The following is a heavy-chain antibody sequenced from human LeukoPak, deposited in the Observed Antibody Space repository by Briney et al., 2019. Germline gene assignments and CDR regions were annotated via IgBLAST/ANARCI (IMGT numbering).Heavy chain of an antibody. Sequence: HGESLKISCKGSGYSFTSYWIGWVRQMPGKGLEWMGIIYPGDSDTRYSPSFQGQVTISADKSISTAYLQWSSLKASDTAMYYCARQAYCGGDCYPFDYWGQGTLVTVSS. D-gene: IGHD2-21*02. V-gene: IGHV5-51*01. CDR2: IYPGDSDT. J-gene: IGHJ4*02. CDR1: GYSFTSYW. CDR3: ARQAYCGGDCYPFDY.